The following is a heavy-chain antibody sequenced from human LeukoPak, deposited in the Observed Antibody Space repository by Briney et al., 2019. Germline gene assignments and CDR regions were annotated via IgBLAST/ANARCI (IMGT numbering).Heavy chain of an antibody. D-gene: IGHD1-26*01. CDR1: GYTFTSYC. J-gene: IGHJ4*02. CDR3: ARAVVGATRGIDY. Sequence: ASVKVSCKASGYTFTSYCMHWVRQAPGQGLEWMGIINPSGGSTSYAQKFQGRVTMTRDTSTSTVYMELSSLRSDDTAVYYCARAVVGATRGIDYWGQGTLVTVSS. V-gene: IGHV1-46*01. CDR2: INPSGGST.